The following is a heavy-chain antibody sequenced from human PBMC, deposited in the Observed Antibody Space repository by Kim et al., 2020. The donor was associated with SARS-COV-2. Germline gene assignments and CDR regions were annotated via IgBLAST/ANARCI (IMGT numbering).Heavy chain of an antibody. Sequence: SETLSLTCTVSGGSISSYYWSWIRQPPGKGLEWIGYIYYSGSTNYNPSLKSRVTISVDTSKNQFSLKLSSVTAADTAVYYCARVVHSSNFDYWGQGTLVTVSS. J-gene: IGHJ4*02. CDR3: ARVVHSSNFDY. D-gene: IGHD6-13*01. V-gene: IGHV4-59*01. CDR1: GGSISSYY. CDR2: IYYSGST.